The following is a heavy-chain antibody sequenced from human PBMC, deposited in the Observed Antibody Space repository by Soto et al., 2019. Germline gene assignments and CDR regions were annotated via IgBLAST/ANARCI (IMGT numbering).Heavy chain of an antibody. D-gene: IGHD3-3*01. CDR3: ARSYYDFWSGYYTTLIGYYMDV. CDR1: GGSISSYY. V-gene: IGHV4-59*08. Sequence: SETLSLTCTVSGGSISSYYWIWIRQPPGKGLEWIGYIYYSGSTNYNPSLKSRVTISVDTSKNQFSLKLSSVTAADTAVYYCARSYYDFWSGYYTTLIGYYMDVWGKGTTVTVSS. J-gene: IGHJ6*03. CDR2: IYYSGST.